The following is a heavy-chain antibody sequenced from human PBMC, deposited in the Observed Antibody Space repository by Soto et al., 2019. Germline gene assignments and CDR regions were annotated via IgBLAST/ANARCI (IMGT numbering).Heavy chain of an antibody. Sequence: QVQLVESGGGVVQPGTSLRVSCVGSGFTFRSYVMHWVRQAPGKGLEWVALTSYDGSDKYYDDSVRGRFTISRDNSRNTVDLQMDSLSLEDTALYYCARWGTTGGLDVWGQGTLVSVSS. D-gene: IGHD3-16*01. CDR1: GFTFRSYV. CDR2: TSYDGSDK. V-gene: IGHV3-30*19. J-gene: IGHJ1*01. CDR3: ARWGTTGGLDV.